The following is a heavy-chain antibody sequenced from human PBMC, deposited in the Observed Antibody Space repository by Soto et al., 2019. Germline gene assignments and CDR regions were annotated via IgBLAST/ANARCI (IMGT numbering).Heavy chain of an antibody. CDR1: GFTFSSYA. V-gene: IGHV3-23*01. J-gene: IGHJ4*02. CDR3: AKDRAHPGSGGFES. D-gene: IGHD2-15*01. CDR2: ISGSGGGT. Sequence: GGSLRLSCAASGFTFSSYAMSWVRQAPGKGLEWVSGISGSGGGTYYAASVKGRFSISRDNSKNTVFLQMNSLRAEDTALYYCAKDRAHPGSGGFESWGQGTLVTVSS.